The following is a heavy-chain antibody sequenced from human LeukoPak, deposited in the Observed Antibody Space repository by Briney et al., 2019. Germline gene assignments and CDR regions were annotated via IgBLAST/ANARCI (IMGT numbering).Heavy chain of an antibody. Sequence: PSETLSLTCTVSGGSISSSSYYWGWIRQPPGKGLEWIGSIYYSGSTYYNPSLKSRVTISVDKSKNQFSLKLSSVTAADTAVYYCARDEVTATGLFDYWGQGTLVTVSS. V-gene: IGHV4-39*07. J-gene: IGHJ4*02. D-gene: IGHD2-21*02. CDR3: ARDEVTATGLFDY. CDR2: IYYSGST. CDR1: GGSISSSSYY.